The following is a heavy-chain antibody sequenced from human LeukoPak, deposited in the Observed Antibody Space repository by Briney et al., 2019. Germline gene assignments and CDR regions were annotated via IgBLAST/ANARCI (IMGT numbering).Heavy chain of an antibody. CDR2: IIPIFGTA. Sequence: ASVKVSCKASGGTFSSYAISWVRQAPGQGLEWMGGIIPIFGTANYAQKFQGRVTITTDESTSTAYMELSSLRSEDTAVYYCAIYRSSGWYLGAFDIWGQGTMVTVSS. D-gene: IGHD6-19*01. J-gene: IGHJ3*02. V-gene: IGHV1-69*05. CDR1: GGTFSSYA. CDR3: AIYRSSGWYLGAFDI.